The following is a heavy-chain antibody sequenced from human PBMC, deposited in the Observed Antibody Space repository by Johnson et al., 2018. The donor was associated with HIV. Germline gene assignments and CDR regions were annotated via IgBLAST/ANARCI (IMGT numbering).Heavy chain of an antibody. CDR1: GFTFSSYD. CDR2: ISGSGGNT. D-gene: IGHD3-3*01. V-gene: IGHV3-23*04. CDR3: APHGALISGVDAFDI. Sequence: VQLVESGGGLVQPGGSLRLSCAASGFTFSSYDMHWVHKATGKVLEWVSAISGSGGNTYYADSAKGSFTIASNTSKNTLYLNMTDLRTEDTDVYYCAPHGALISGVDAFDIWGQGTVVTVSS. J-gene: IGHJ3*02.